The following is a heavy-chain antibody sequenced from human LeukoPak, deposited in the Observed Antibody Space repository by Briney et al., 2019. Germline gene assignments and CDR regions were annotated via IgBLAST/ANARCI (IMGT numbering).Heavy chain of an antibody. D-gene: IGHD1-26*01. CDR2: INWNGGST. V-gene: IGHV3-20*04. CDR1: GFTFDDYG. CDR3: ARDSVSGGSLPLYDY. J-gene: IGHJ4*02. Sequence: GGSLRLSCAASGFTFDDYGMSWVRQAPGKGLEWVSGINWNGGSTGYADSVKGRFTISRDNAKNSLYLQMNSLGAEDTALYYCARDSVSGGSLPLYDYWGQGTLVTVSS.